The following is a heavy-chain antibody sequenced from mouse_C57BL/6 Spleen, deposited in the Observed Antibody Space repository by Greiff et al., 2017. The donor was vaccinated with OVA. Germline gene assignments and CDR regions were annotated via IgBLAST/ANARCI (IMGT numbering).Heavy chain of an antibody. J-gene: IGHJ4*01. CDR3: ARGTTGYAMDY. CDR1: GFTFSDYG. D-gene: IGHD1-1*01. Sequence: DVHLVESGGGLVKPGGSLKLSCAASGFTFSDYGMHWVRQAPEKGLEWVAYISSGSSTIYYADTVKGRFTISRDNAKNTLFLQMTSLRSEDTAMYYCARGTTGYAMDYWGQGTSVTVSS. CDR2: ISSGSSTI. V-gene: IGHV5-17*01.